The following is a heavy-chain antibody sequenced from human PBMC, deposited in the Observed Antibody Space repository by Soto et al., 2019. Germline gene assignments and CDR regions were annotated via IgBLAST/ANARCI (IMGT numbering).Heavy chain of an antibody. V-gene: IGHV4-34*01. CDR1: GGSFSGYY. CDR2: INHSGST. Sequence: QVQLQQWGAGLLKPSETLSLTCAVYGGSFSGYYWSWIRQPPGKGLEWIGEINHSGSTNYNPSLKSRVTISVDTSKNQFSLKLSSVTAADTAVYYCARGGIVVVVAATKRRFWFDPWGQGTLVTVSS. CDR3: ARGGIVVVVAATKRRFWFDP. J-gene: IGHJ5*02. D-gene: IGHD2-15*01.